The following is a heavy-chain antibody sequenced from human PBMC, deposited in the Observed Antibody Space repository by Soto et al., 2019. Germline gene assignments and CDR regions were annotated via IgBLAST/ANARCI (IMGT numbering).Heavy chain of an antibody. CDR2: IYPGDSDT. D-gene: IGHD3-9*01. J-gene: IGHJ3*02. V-gene: IGHV5-51*01. CDR3: ARRKPYDLLTGYYTNAFDI. Sequence: GESLKISCKGSGYSFTSYWIGWVRQMPGKGLEWMGIIYPGDSDTRYSPSFQGQVTISADKSISTAYLQWSSLKASDTAMYYCARRKPYDLLTGYYTNAFDIWGQGTMVTVSS. CDR1: GYSFTSYW.